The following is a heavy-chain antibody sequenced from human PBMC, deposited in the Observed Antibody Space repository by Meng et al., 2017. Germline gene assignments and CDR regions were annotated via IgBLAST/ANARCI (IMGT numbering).Heavy chain of an antibody. Sequence: EVKRVGVGGGLVKPGGSLRLALVAYGFRVPDAWMSWVCQAPGKGLEWVGRINSNSDGGTTDYAAPVKGRFTISRDDSKNTLYLQMNSLITEDTVVYFCATGAAAADHWGQGTLVTVSS. CDR1: GFRVPDAW. V-gene: IGHV3-15*01. J-gene: IGHJ4*02. D-gene: IGHD6-13*01. CDR3: ATGAAAADH. CDR2: INSNSDGGTT.